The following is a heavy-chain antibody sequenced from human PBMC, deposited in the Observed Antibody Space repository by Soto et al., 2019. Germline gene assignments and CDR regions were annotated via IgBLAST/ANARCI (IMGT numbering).Heavy chain of an antibody. D-gene: IGHD3-22*01. CDR3: ARTGNSGSYDF. J-gene: IGHJ4*02. V-gene: IGHV1-3*01. CDR2: INAGDGGT. Sequence: ASVKVSCKASGYTFANYGIHWVRQAPGQRLEWMGWINAGDGGTKYSENFQDRVTITRDTSASTVYLGLSSLSSEDTASYYCARTGNSGSYDFWGQ. CDR1: GYTFANYG.